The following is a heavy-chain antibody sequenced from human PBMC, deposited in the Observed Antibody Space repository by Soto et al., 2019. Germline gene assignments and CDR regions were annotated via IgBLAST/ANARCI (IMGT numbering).Heavy chain of an antibody. J-gene: IGHJ6*02. CDR3: ARGAGYCRAGCWNDYYYAMDV. CDR2: INVGTGNT. D-gene: IGHD1-1*01. CDR1: GYIFTNYA. Sequence: ASVKVSCKASGYIFTNYAIHWVHQAPGQRLEWVGWINVGTGNTKYSQNFQGRVTITRDRSASTAYMERSSLRSEDTAVYYSARGAGYCRAGCWNDYYYAMDVWGQGTTVTV. V-gene: IGHV1-3*01.